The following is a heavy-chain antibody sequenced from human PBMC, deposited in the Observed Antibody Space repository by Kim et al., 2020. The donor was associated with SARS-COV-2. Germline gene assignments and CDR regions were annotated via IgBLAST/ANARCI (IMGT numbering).Heavy chain of an antibody. CDR1: GFTFSDYY. CDR3: ARDREYYDFWSGRDYYFYYGMDV. J-gene: IGHJ6*02. CDR2: ISSSSFYT. V-gene: IGHV3-11*05. Sequence: GGSLRLSCAASGFTFSDYYMSWIRQAPGKGLEWVSYISSSSFYTNYADSVNGRFTISRDNAKNSLYLQMNSLRAEDTAVYYCARDREYYDFWSGRDYYFYYGMDVWGQGTTVTVSS. D-gene: IGHD3-3*01.